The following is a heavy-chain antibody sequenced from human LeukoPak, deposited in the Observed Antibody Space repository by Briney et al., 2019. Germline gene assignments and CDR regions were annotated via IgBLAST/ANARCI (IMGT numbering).Heavy chain of an antibody. CDR3: AKGIAARALYFDY. J-gene: IGHJ4*02. CDR2: ISWNSGSI. Sequence: GGSLRLSCAASGFTFDDYAMHWVRQAPGKALKRVSGISWNSGSIGYADSVKGRFTISRDNAKNSLYLQMNSLGAEDTALYYCAKGIAARALYFDYWGQGTLVTVSS. CDR1: GFTFDDYA. D-gene: IGHD6-6*01. V-gene: IGHV3-9*01.